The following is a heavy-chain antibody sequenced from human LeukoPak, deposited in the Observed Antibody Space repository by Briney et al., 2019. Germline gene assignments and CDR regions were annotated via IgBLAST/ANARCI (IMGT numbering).Heavy chain of an antibody. D-gene: IGHD3-10*01. J-gene: IGHJ6*02. CDR2: MYHSGST. CDR3: ARTDLRIRGALNYYYYGMDV. Sequence: SQTLSLTCTVSGGSISSYYWSWIRQPPGKGLEWIGYMYHSGSTNYNPSLKSRVTISVDTSKNQFSLKLSSVTAADTAMYYCARTDLRIRGALNYYYYGMDVWGQGTTVTVSS. CDR1: GGSISSYY. V-gene: IGHV4-59*01.